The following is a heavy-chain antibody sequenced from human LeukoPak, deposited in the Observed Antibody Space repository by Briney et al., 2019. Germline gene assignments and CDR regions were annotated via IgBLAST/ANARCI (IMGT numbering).Heavy chain of an antibody. CDR2: ISSSSSTI. CDR3: ARGGRLRSDY. J-gene: IGHJ4*02. D-gene: IGHD4-17*01. Sequence: PGGSLRLSCAASGFTFSSYIMNWVRQAPGKGLEWVSYISSSSSTIYYADSVKGRFTISRDNAKNSLYLQMNTLRAEDTAVYYCARGGRLRSDYWGQGTLVTVSS. V-gene: IGHV3-48*04. CDR1: GFTFSSYI.